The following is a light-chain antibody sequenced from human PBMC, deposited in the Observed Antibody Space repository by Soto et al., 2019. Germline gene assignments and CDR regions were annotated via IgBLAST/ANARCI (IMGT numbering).Light chain of an antibody. CDR3: LQHNSYPRT. CDR1: QGIGNY. Sequence: DIQMTQSPSAMSASVGDRVTITCRASQGIGNYLAWFQQKPGKVPKRLIYGASNLQSGVPSRLSGSGSGTEFTLTISSLQPEDFVTYYCLQHNSYPRTFGQGTKVDIK. V-gene: IGKV1-17*03. CDR2: GAS. J-gene: IGKJ1*01.